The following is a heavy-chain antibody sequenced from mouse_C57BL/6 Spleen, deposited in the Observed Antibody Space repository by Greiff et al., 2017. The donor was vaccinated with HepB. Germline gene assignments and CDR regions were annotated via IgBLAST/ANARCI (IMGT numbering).Heavy chain of an antibody. CDR2: ISSGSSTI. CDR3: AKETASWFAY. Sequence: EVQVVESGGGLVKPGGSLKLSCAASGFTFSDYGMHWVRQAPEKGLEWVAYISSGSSTIYYADTVKGRFTISRENAKNTLFLQMTSLRSEDTAMYYCAKETASWFAYWGQGTLVTVSA. CDR1: GFTFSDYG. V-gene: IGHV5-17*01. D-gene: IGHD3-2*01. J-gene: IGHJ3*01.